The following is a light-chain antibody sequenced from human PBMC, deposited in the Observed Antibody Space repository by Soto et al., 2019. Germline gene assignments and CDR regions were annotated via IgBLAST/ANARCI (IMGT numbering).Light chain of an antibody. CDR1: QGISVF. CDR2: AAS. Sequence: DMQMTQSPSSLSASVGDTVTIDCRTSQGISVFLNWYRQKPGRAPELLIYAASNLHTGVSSRFSGAGSGANFTLPITSLQPDDYATYYCLQTYTRPFAFGPGT. CDR3: LQTYTRPFA. V-gene: IGKV1-39*01. J-gene: IGKJ3*01.